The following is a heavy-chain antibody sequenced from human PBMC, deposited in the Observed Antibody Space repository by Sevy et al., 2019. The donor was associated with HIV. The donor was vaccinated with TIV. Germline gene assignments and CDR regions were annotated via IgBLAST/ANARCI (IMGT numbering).Heavy chain of an antibody. D-gene: IGHD2-8*01. Sequence: GGSLRLSCTASGFAFDEYSMSWIRQAPGKGLEWVATLSFGCGEINYADSVKGRFTISRDNSKNSFYLQMDNLRVEDTALYYCAREGCSRPHDYWGQGTRVTVSS. CDR3: AREGCSRPHDY. V-gene: IGHV3-23*01. J-gene: IGHJ4*02. CDR2: LSFGCGEI. CDR1: GFAFDEYS.